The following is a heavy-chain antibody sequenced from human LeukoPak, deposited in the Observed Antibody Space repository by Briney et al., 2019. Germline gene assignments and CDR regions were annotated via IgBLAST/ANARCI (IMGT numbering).Heavy chain of an antibody. J-gene: IGHJ4*02. CDR2: IYYSGST. Sequence: PSETLSLTCAVSGGSISSGGYSWSWIRQPPGKGLEWIGYIYYSGSTNYNPSLKSRVTISVDTSKNQFSLKLSSVTAADTAVYYCARHPDVWFGKSGDWGQGTLVTVSS. CDR3: ARHPDVWFGKSGD. CDR1: GGSISSGGYS. D-gene: IGHD3-10*01. V-gene: IGHV4-61*08.